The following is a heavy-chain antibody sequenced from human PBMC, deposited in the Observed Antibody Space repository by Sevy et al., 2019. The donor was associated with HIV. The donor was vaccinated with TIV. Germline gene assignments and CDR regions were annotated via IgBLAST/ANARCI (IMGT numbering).Heavy chain of an antibody. Sequence: GGSLRLSCAASGFTFSSYAMHWVRQAPGKGLEWVAVISYDGSNKYYANSVKGRFTISRDNSKNPLYLKMNSLRAEDTAVYYCARDNDLGAMDVWGQGTTVTVSS. CDR1: GFTFSSYA. CDR3: ARDNDLGAMDV. CDR2: ISYDGSNK. V-gene: IGHV3-30-3*01. D-gene: IGHD3-3*01. J-gene: IGHJ6*02.